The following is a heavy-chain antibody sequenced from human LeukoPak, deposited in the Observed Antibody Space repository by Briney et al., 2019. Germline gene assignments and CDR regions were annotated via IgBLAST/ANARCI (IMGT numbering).Heavy chain of an antibody. CDR1: GFTLSSYG. V-gene: IGHV3-33*08. J-gene: IGHJ4*02. Sequence: GGSLRLSCAASGFTLSSYGMTWVRQAPGKGLEWVAMIWYNGKNKHYADSVKGRFTIYRDNSKNTLDLQMNSLRADDTAVYYCVRDPSNSGWAFDYWGQGTLVTVSS. D-gene: IGHD6-19*01. CDR2: IWYNGKNK. CDR3: VRDPSNSGWAFDY.